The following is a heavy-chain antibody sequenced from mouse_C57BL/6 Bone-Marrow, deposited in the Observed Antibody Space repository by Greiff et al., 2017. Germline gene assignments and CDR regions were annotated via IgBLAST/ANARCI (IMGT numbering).Heavy chain of an antibody. V-gene: IGHV5-4*03. D-gene: IGHD1-1*01. CDR2: ISDGGSYT. J-gene: IGHJ3*01. Sequence: EVMLVESGGGLVKPGGSLKLSCAASGFTFSSYAMSWVRQTPEKRLEWVATISDGGSYTYYPDNVKGRFTISRDNAKNNLYLQMSHLKSEDTAMYYCDYYGSSYFAYWGQGTLVTVSA. CDR3: DYYGSSYFAY. CDR1: GFTFSSYA.